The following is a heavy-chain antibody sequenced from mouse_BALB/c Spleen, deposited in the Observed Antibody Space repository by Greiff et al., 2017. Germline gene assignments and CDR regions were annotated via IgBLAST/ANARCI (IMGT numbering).Heavy chain of an antibody. V-gene: IGHV5-17*02. CDR3: ARWDSYFDY. J-gene: IGHJ2*01. CDR1: GFTFSSFG. D-gene: IGHD4-1*01. Sequence: DVQLQESGGGLVQPGGSRKLSCAASGFTFSSFGMHWVRQAPEKGLEWVAYISSGSSTIYYADTVKGRFTISRDNPKNTLFLQMTSLRSEDTAMYYCARWDSYFDYWGQGTTLTVSS. CDR2: ISSGSSTI.